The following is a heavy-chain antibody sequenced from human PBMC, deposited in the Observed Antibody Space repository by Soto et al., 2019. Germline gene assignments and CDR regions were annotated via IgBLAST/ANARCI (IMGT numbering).Heavy chain of an antibody. D-gene: IGHD2-21*02. CDR1: GYTFTGYY. V-gene: IGHV1-2*04. CDR2: INPNSGGT. Sequence: QVQLVQSGAEVKKPGASVKVSCKASGYTFTGYYMHWVRQAPGQGLEWMGWINPNSGGTNYAQKFQGWVTMTRDTSISTAYMGLSRLRSDDTAVYYCARGSIVVVTAIPGFAPWGQGTLVTVSS. J-gene: IGHJ5*02. CDR3: ARGSIVVVTAIPGFAP.